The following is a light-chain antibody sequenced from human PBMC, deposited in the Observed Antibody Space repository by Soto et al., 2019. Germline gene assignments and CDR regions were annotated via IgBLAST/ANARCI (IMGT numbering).Light chain of an antibody. Sequence: QSVLTQPPSASGTPGQRVIISCSGSSSNIGSNTVNWYQQLPGTAPKLLIYNNNQRPSGVPDRFSGSKSGTSASLAISGLQSEDEADYYCAAWDDSLNGLVFGTGTMVTVL. CDR1: SSNIGSNT. CDR2: NNN. J-gene: IGLJ1*01. CDR3: AAWDDSLNGLV. V-gene: IGLV1-44*01.